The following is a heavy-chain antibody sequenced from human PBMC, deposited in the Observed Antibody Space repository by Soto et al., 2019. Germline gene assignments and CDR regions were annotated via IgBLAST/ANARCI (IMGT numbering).Heavy chain of an antibody. D-gene: IGHD1-26*01. CDR1: GFTFSSYA. V-gene: IGHV3-23*01. CDR3: PKVFATKGANAFDI. J-gene: IGHJ3*02. Sequence: GGSLRLSCAASGFTFSSYAMSWVLQAPGNGLEWVSAISGSGGITYYADSVKGRFTISRDNSKNTRYLQMNSLRAEHTAVYHCPKVFATKGANAFDIWRQGTMVTVSS. CDR2: ISGSGGIT.